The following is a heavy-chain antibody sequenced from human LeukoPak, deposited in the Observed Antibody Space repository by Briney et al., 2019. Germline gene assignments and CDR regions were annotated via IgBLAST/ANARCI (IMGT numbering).Heavy chain of an antibody. CDR1: GFTFSSYA. J-gene: IGHJ4*02. CDR2: ISYDGSNK. Sequence: PGRSLRLSCAASGFTFSSYAMHWVRQAPGKGLEWVAVISYDGSNKYYADSVKGRFTISRDNSKNTLYLQMNSLRAEDTAVYYCARGRPRYSSSWLSQQDYWGQGTLVTVSS. CDR3: ARGRPRYSSSWLSQQDY. V-gene: IGHV3-30-3*01. D-gene: IGHD6-13*01.